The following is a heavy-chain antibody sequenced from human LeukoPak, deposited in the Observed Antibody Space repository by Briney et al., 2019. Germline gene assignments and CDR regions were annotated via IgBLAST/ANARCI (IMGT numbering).Heavy chain of an antibody. Sequence: ASVKVSCKVSGYTLTELSMHWVRQAPGKGLEWMGGFDPEDGETIYAQKFQGRVTMTEDTSTDTAYMELSSLRSEDTAAYYCATIPTKGQKADYWGQGTLVTVSS. J-gene: IGHJ4*02. V-gene: IGHV1-24*01. CDR2: FDPEDGET. CDR3: ATIPTKGQKADY. CDR1: GYTLTELS.